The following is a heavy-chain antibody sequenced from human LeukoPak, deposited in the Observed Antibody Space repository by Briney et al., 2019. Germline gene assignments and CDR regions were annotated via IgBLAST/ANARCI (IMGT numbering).Heavy chain of an antibody. CDR2: ISRNGGST. CDR3: ARYNSGYDS. D-gene: IGHD5-12*01. Sequence: GGSLRLSCSASGFTFNSYPVHWVRQAPGKGLEYVSGISRNGGSTYYADSVKGRFTISRDNSKNTLDLQMNSLRAEDTALYYCARYNSGYDSWGQGTLVTVSS. J-gene: IGHJ4*02. V-gene: IGHV3-64*04. CDR1: GFTFNSYP.